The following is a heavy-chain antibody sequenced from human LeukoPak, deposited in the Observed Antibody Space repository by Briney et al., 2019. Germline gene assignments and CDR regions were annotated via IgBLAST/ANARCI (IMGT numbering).Heavy chain of an antibody. CDR3: ARAGPIRYCSGGSCCSTFDY. CDR1: GGSISSGGYY. D-gene: IGHD2-15*01. Sequence: PSQTLSLTCTVSGGSISSGGYYWRWIRQHPGKGLEGIGYIYYSGSTYYNPSLKSRVTISVDTSKNQFSLKLSSVTAADTAVYYCARAGPIRYCSGGSCCSTFDYWGQGTLVTVSS. J-gene: IGHJ4*02. CDR2: IYYSGST. V-gene: IGHV4-31*03.